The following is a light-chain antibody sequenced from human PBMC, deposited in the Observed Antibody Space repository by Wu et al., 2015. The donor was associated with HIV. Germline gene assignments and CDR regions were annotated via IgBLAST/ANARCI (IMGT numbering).Light chain of an antibody. V-gene: IGKV3-11*01. CDR2: DAV. J-gene: IGKJ5*01. CDR1: QSVSSY. CDR3: QHRFTXPLT. Sequence: EIVLTQSPATLSLSPGERATLSCRASQSVSSYLAWYQQKPGQAPRLLIYDAVSRATGIPARFSGSGSGTDFTLTISSLEPEDSAVYYCQHRFTXPLTFGQGTRLEIK.